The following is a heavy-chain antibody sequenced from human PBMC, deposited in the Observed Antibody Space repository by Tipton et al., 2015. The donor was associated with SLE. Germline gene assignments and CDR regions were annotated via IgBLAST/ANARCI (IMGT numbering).Heavy chain of an antibody. J-gene: IGHJ2*01. V-gene: IGHV4-39*01. CDR2: INHSGST. D-gene: IGHD3-10*01. CDR1: GASVSSTDYY. CDR3: ASPGGGITMVRGVRYFDL. Sequence: TLSLTCTVSGASVSSTDYYWSWIRQPAGKGLEWIGEINHSGSTNYNPSLKSRVTISVDTSKNQFFLKLSSVTAADTAVYYCASPGGGITMVRGVRYFDLWGRGTLVTVSS.